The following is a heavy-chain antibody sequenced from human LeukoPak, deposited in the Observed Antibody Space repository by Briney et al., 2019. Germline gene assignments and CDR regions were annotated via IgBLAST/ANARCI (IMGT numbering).Heavy chain of an antibody. Sequence: GGSRRLSCAASGFTFSSYWMHWVRQVPGKGLVWVSRISPDGTTTSYADSVKGRFTISRDNAKSTLYLQVNSLRAEDTAVYYCAREHRNLGATIDWWGQGTLVTVSS. D-gene: IGHD1-26*01. CDR1: GFTFSSYW. CDR3: AREHRNLGATIDW. CDR2: ISPDGTTT. J-gene: IGHJ4*02. V-gene: IGHV3-74*01.